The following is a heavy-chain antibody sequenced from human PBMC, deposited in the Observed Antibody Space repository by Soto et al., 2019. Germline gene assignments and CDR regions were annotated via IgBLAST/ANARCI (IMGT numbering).Heavy chain of an antibody. Sequence: EARLLESGGGLIQPGGSLRLSCEASGFNFGAYAMSGVRQAPGKGLEWVSGISGSSSGTYYTDSVKGRFTISRDNSKNTVYLQMNSLRGEDTAVYYCAKVRSENFWVYYYAMDVWGQGTAVTVSS. CDR3: AKVRSENFWVYYYAMDV. J-gene: IGHJ6*02. D-gene: IGHD6-19*01. V-gene: IGHV3-23*01. CDR1: GFNFGAYA. CDR2: ISGSSSGT.